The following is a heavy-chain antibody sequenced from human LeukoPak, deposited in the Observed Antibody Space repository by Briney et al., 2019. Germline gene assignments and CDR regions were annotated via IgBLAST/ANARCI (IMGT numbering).Heavy chain of an antibody. CDR3: ARETPYSSSWTDFDY. CDR2: ISSSGSTI. D-gene: IGHD6-13*01. V-gene: IGHV3-48*03. CDR1: GFTFSSYE. J-gene: IGHJ4*02. Sequence: GGSLRLSCAASGFTFSSYEMNWVRQAPGKGLGWVSYISSSGSTIYYADSVKGRFTISRDNAKNSLYLQMNSLRAEDTAMYFCARETPYSSSWTDFDYWGQGTLVTVSS.